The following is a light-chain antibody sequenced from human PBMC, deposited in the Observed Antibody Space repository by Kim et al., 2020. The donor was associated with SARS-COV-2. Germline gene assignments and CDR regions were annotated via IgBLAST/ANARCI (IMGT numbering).Light chain of an antibody. CDR3: QVWDSSSHHWV. J-gene: IGLJ3*02. CDR2: YDS. V-gene: IGLV3-21*04. Sequence: PGKTARITCGRSNIGAKSVSWYQQKPGQAPVLVIYYDSDRPSGIPERFSGSNSEDTATLTISWVEAGDEADYFCQVWDSSSHHWVFGGGTKVTVL. CDR1: NIGAKS.